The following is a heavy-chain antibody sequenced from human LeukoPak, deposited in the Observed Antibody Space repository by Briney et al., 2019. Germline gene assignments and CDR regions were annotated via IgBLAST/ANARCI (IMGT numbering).Heavy chain of an antibody. J-gene: IGHJ3*02. Sequence: ASVKVSCKASGYTFTSYGINWVRQATGQGLEWMGWMNPNSGNTGYAQKFQGRVTMTRNTSISTAYMELSSLRSEDTAVYYCARSSSVSMIVVGRDAFDIWGQGTMVTVSS. CDR3: ARSSSVSMIVVGRDAFDI. V-gene: IGHV1-8*01. CDR1: GYTFTSYG. CDR2: MNPNSGNT. D-gene: IGHD3-22*01.